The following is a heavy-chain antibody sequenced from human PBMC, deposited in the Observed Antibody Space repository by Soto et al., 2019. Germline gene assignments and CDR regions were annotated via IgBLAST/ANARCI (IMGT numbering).Heavy chain of an antibody. V-gene: IGHV1-18*01. J-gene: IGHJ6*02. Sequence: ASVKVSCKASGYTFTSYGISWVRQAPGQGLEWMGWISAYNGNTNYAQKLQGRVTMTTDTSTSTAYMELRSLRSDDTAVYYCARDYDDGINYYYYGMGVWGQGTTVTVSS. CDR2: ISAYNGNT. CDR1: GYTFTSYG. CDR3: ARDYDDGINYYYYGMGV. D-gene: IGHD1-20*01.